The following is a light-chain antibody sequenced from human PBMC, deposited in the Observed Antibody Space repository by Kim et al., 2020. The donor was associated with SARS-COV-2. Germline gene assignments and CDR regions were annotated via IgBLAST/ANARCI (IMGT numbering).Light chain of an antibody. CDR2: GAS. CDR3: QQYNNWPPYT. CDR1: QSVSSN. Sequence: VSPRERATLSCRASQSVSSNLAWYQQKPGQAPRLLIYGASTRATGSPARFSGSGSGTEFTLTISSLQSEDFAVYYCQQYNNWPPYTFGQGTKLEI. J-gene: IGKJ2*01. V-gene: IGKV3-15*01.